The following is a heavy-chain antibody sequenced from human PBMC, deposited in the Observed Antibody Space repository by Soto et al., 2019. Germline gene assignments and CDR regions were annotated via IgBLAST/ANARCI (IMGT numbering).Heavy chain of an antibody. V-gene: IGHV4-59*01. D-gene: IGHD5-18*01. CDR1: GGSISNYY. J-gene: IGHJ4*02. Sequence: QVQLQESGPGLVKPSETLSLTCTVSGGSISNYYWNWIRQSPGKGLEWIGYIYSSGSTHYNPSLQNRVTISIATSTNQVSLKVNSVTAADTAVYYCARDHPHSYGVYYFDYWGQGTPVTVSS. CDR2: IYSSGST. CDR3: ARDHPHSYGVYYFDY.